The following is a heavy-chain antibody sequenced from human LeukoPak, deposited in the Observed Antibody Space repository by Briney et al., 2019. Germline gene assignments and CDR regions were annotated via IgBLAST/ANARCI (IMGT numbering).Heavy chain of an antibody. V-gene: IGHV3-23*01. J-gene: IGHJ3*01. D-gene: IGHD2-2*01. Sequence: GGSLRLSCAASGFTFSDYYMSWIRQAPGKGLEWVSAISGSGGSTYYADSVKGRFTISRDNSKNTLFLQMNSLRAEDTAVYYCAKDRSCSGSSCNVGSWGQGTMVTVSS. CDR2: ISGSGGST. CDR3: AKDRSCSGSSCNVGS. CDR1: GFTFSDYY.